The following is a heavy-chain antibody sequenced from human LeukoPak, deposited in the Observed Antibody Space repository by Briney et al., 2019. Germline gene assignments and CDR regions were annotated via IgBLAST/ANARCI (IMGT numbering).Heavy chain of an antibody. D-gene: IGHD2-15*01. CDR3: ARTKGILPDFDY. V-gene: IGHV1-18*01. J-gene: IGHJ4*02. CDR2: ISGYNVNT. CDR1: GYTFTSYG. Sequence: ASVTVSCTASGYTFTSYGISWVRQAPGQGLEWMGWISGYNVNTNYAQNLQDRVTMTTDTSTSTAYMELRSLRSDDTAMYYCARTKGILPDFDYWGQGTLVTVSS.